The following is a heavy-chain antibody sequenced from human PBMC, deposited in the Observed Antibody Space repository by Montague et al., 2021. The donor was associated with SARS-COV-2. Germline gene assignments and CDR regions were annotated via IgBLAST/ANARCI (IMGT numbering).Heavy chain of an antibody. CDR2: IYYSGST. Sequence: SETLSLTCTVSGGSISSSSYYWSWIRQPPGKGLEWIGSIYYSGSTYYNPSLKSRVTISVDTSKNQFSLKLSSVTAADTAVYYCARQGDQLLLEYWFDPWGQGTLVTVSS. CDR3: ARQGDQLLLEYWFDP. J-gene: IGHJ5*02. CDR1: GGSISSSSYY. D-gene: IGHD2-2*01. V-gene: IGHV4-39*01.